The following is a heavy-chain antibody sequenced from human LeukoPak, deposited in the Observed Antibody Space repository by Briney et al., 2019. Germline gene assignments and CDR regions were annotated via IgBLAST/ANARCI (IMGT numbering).Heavy chain of an antibody. CDR2: ISATGSNT. J-gene: IGHJ4*02. CDR3: AKEVNNGFDY. V-gene: IGHV3-23*01. CDR1: GFTFSHSA. D-gene: IGHD1-14*01. Sequence: GGSLRLSCAASGFTFSHSAMTRVRQAPGKGLEWVSTISATGSNTYYTDSVKGRFTISRDNSKNTLYLQLNSLRAEDTALYYCAKEVNNGFDYWGQGTLVTVSS.